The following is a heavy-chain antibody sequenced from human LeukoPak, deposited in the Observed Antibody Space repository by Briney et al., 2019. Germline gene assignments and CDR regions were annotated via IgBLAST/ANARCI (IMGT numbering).Heavy chain of an antibody. J-gene: IGHJ4*02. V-gene: IGHV3-23*01. CDR1: GFTFSSYA. D-gene: IGHD1-26*01. Sequence: RSGGSLRLSCAASGFTFSSYAMSWVRQAPGKGLEWVSSISGSGGSTYYADSVKGRFTISRDNPKNTLYLQMNSLRAEDTAVYYCARDESGSYAIDYWGQGTLVTVSS. CDR3: ARDESGSYAIDY. CDR2: ISGSGGST.